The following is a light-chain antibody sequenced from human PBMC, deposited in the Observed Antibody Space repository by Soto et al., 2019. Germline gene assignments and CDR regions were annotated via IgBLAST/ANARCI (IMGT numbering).Light chain of an antibody. J-gene: IGKJ5*01. CDR3: QQYNSYQIT. V-gene: IGKV1-5*01. CDR2: DAS. Sequence: DIQMTQSPSTLSASVGDRVTITCRASQSISSWLAWYQQKPGKAPKLLIYDASSLESGVPSRFSGSGSGTEFTLTISSLQPDDFATEYCQQYNSYQITFGQGTRLEIK. CDR1: QSISSW.